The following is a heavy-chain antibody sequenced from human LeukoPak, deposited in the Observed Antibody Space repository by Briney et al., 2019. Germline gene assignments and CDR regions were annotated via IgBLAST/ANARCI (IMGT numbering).Heavy chain of an antibody. CDR3: ARGQWERTFDY. J-gene: IGHJ4*02. V-gene: IGHV4-31*03. CDR1: GGSISSGGYY. Sequence: PSETLSLTCTVSGGSISSGGYYWSWIRQHPGKGLEWIGYIYYSGSTYYSPSLKSRVSISVDTSKNQFSLKLSSVTAADTAVYYCARGQWERTFDYWGQGTLVTVSS. CDR2: IYYSGST. D-gene: IGHD1-26*01.